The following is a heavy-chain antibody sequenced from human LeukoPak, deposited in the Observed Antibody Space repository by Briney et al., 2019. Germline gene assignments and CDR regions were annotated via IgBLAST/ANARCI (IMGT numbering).Heavy chain of an antibody. J-gene: IGHJ4*02. D-gene: IGHD6-13*01. V-gene: IGHV3-30*02. CDR1: GFTFTTYG. CDR2: IRYDGSNK. Sequence: GGSLRLSCAASGFTFTTYGMHWVRQAPGKGLEWVTFIRYDGSNKYYADSVKGRFTISRDNAKNSLYLQMNSLRAEDTAVYYCARASSSWYGLDYWGQGTLVTVSS. CDR3: ARASSSWYGLDY.